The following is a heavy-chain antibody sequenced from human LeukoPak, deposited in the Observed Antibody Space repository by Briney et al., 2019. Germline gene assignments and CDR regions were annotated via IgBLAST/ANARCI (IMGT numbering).Heavy chain of an antibody. D-gene: IGHD3-22*01. CDR1: GYTFTSYD. Sequence: ASVKVSCKASGYTFTSYDINWVRQATGQGLEWMGWMNPNSGNTGYAQKFQGRVTMTRSTSISTAYMELSSLRSEDTAVYYCARGAHNYYDSSGYYGYWGQGTLVTVSS. CDR2: MNPNSGNT. V-gene: IGHV1-8*01. J-gene: IGHJ4*02. CDR3: ARGAHNYYDSSGYYGY.